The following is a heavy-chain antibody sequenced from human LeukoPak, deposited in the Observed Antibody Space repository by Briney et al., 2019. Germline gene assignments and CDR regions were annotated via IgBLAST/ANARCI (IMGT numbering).Heavy chain of an antibody. V-gene: IGHV3-48*01. CDR2: ITPSSDTI. Sequence: GGSLRLSCAASGFSFSSYNMIWVRQAPGKGLECISYITPSSDTIHYADSVKDRFAVSRDNAKNLLYLQMNSLRVEDTALYYCARVVSGVTGGDYWGQGTLVSVSS. CDR1: GFSFSSYN. J-gene: IGHJ4*02. CDR3: ARVVSGVTGGDY. D-gene: IGHD3-3*01.